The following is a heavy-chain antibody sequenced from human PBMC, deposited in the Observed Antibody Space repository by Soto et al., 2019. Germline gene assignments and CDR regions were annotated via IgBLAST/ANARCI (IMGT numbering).Heavy chain of an antibody. CDR2: IYHSGST. CDR1: GGSISSGGYS. V-gene: IGHV4-30-2*01. J-gene: IGHJ5*02. CDR3: ARDRGLVADNWFDP. Sequence: SETLSLTCAVSGGSISSGGYSWSWIRQPPGKGLEWIGYIYHSGSTYYNPSLKSRVTISVDRSKNQFSLKLSSVTAADTAVYYCARDRGLVADNWFDPWGQGTLVTVSS. D-gene: IGHD2-15*01.